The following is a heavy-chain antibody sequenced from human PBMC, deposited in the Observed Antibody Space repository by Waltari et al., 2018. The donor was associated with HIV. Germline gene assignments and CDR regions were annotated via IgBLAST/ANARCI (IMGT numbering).Heavy chain of an antibody. D-gene: IGHD1-26*01. J-gene: IGHJ4*02. CDR1: GFSIRSNNYY. Sequence: LQLHESGPGLVQPSETLSLTCIVSGFSIRSNNYYWGWIRQPPGKGLEWIGNIFYSGTTNYNPSLESRVTISIDTSKSQFSLNLDSVTAADTAIYYCARHKNRGSYFPVDFWGQGTLVAVSS. CDR2: IFYSGTT. V-gene: IGHV4-39*07. CDR3: ARHKNRGSYFPVDF.